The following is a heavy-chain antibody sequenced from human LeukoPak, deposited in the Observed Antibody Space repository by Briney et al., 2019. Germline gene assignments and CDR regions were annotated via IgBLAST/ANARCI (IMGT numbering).Heavy chain of an antibody. Sequence: PGGSLRLSCAASGFTFSSYWMSWVRPAPGKGLEWVANIKQDGSEKYYVDSVRGRFTISRDNAKNSLYLQMNSLRAEDTAVYYCAREMITVRAFDIWGQGTMVTVSS. J-gene: IGHJ3*02. V-gene: IGHV3-7*01. CDR3: AREMITVRAFDI. CDR1: GFTFSSYW. D-gene: IGHD3-16*01. CDR2: IKQDGSEK.